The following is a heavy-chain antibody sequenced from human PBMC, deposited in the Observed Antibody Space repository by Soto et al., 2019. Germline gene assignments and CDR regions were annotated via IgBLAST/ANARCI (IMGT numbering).Heavy chain of an antibody. V-gene: IGHV4-30-2*06. CDR2: TYQSGSA. Sequence: SETLSLTCTVSGGSISSGGYSWTWIRQSPGKGLEWIGYTYQSGSAYYNPSLKSRVTISVDRSKNQFSMNLTSVTAADTAVYYCARDYYGMDVWGQGTTVTVSS. J-gene: IGHJ6*02. CDR1: GGSISSGGYS. CDR3: ARDYYGMDV.